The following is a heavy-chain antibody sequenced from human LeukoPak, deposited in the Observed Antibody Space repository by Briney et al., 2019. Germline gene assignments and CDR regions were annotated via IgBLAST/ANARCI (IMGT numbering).Heavy chain of an antibody. J-gene: IGHJ4*02. CDR3: ARMGAIAGASANPDY. Sequence: SETLSLTCTVSGGSISGYYWSWIRQPPGKGLQWIGYIYYSGTTDYSPSLRSRVTMSLDTSKNQFSLKLSSVTTADTAVHYCARMGAIAGASANPDYWGQGTLVSVSS. CDR2: IYYSGTT. D-gene: IGHD4/OR15-4a*01. CDR1: GGSISGYY. V-gene: IGHV4-59*01.